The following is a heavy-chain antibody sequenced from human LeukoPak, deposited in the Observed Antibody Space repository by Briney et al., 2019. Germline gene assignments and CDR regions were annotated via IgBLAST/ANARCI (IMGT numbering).Heavy chain of an antibody. CDR2: VGGSCAAT. CDR1: GFTFVNYA. Sequence: PGGSLRLSCAASGFTFVNYAMSWVRLAPGKGLEWVSGVGGSCAATYYADSVKGRFTISRDNSRSTVYMQMNSLRDEDTAIYYCVKDRTWEPAPSHFTSWGQGVLVSVSS. D-gene: IGHD1-14*01. CDR3: VKDRTWEPAPSHFTS. V-gene: IGHV3-23*01. J-gene: IGHJ4*02.